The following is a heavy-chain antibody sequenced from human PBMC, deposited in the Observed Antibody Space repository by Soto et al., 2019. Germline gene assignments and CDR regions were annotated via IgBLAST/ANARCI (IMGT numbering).Heavy chain of an antibody. Sequence: QSGGSLRLSCAASGFTFSSYEMNWVRQAPGKGLEWVSYISSSGSTIYYADSVKGRFTISRDNAKNSLYLQMNSLRAEDTAVYYCARFGSHLHSVHYGMDVWGQGTTVPVYS. CDR1: GFTFSSYE. J-gene: IGHJ6*02. D-gene: IGHD3-3*01. V-gene: IGHV3-48*03. CDR2: ISSSGSTI. CDR3: ARFGSHLHSVHYGMDV.